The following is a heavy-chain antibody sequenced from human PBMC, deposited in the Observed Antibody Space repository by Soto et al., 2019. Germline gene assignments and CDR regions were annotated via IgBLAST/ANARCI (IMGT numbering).Heavy chain of an antibody. V-gene: IGHV3-74*01. D-gene: IGHD3-22*01. CDR3: ARVLPYYYDSSGYYYDAYWFDP. CDR1: GFTFSSYW. CDR2: INSDGSST. J-gene: IGHJ5*02. Sequence: GGSLRLSCAASGFTFSSYWMHWVRQAPGKGLMKVSRINSDGSSTSYADTVKGRFTISRDNAKNTLYLQMNSLRAEDTAVFYCARVLPYYYDSSGYYYDAYWFDPWGQGTLVTVSS.